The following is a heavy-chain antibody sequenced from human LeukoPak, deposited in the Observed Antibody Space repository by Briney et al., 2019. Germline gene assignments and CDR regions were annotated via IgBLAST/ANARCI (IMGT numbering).Heavy chain of an antibody. J-gene: IGHJ6*04. CDR3: ARQLVRGVGYYGMDV. D-gene: IGHD3-10*01. V-gene: IGHV5-51*01. Sequence: GESLKISCKCSGYSLTSYWIGLVRQMPGKGLEWMGIIYPGDSDTRYTPSFQGQVTISADKSISTAYLQWSSLKASDTAMYYCARQLVRGVGYYGMDVWGKGTTVTVSS. CDR1: GYSLTSYW. CDR2: IYPGDSDT.